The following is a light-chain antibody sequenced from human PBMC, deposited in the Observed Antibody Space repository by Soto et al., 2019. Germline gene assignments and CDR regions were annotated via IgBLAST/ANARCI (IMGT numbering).Light chain of an antibody. CDR3: QQLNSYPLT. Sequence: DIQLTQSPSFLSASVGDRVTITCRASQGISSYLAWYQQKPGKAPKLLIYAASTLQSGVPSRFSGSGSGTEFTRTIISLQPEDFATDYCQQLNSYPLTFGGGTKVQIK. CDR1: QGISSY. CDR2: AAS. J-gene: IGKJ4*01. V-gene: IGKV1-9*01.